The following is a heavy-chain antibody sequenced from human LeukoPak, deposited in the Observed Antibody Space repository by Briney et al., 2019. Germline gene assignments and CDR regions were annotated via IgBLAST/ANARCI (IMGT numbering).Heavy chain of an antibody. D-gene: IGHD6-19*01. CDR3: ARDYSGWYFYY. CDR2: IYYSGST. Sequence: SETLSLTCIVSGGSISSYYWSWIRQPPGKGLEWIGYIYYSGSTNYNPSLKSRVTISVDTSKNQFSLKLSSVTAADTAVYYCARDYSGWYFYYWGQGTLVTVSS. CDR1: GGSISSYY. J-gene: IGHJ4*02. V-gene: IGHV4-59*01.